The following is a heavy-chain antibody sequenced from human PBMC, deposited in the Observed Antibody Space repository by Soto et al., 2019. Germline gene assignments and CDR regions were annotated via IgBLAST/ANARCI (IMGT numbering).Heavy chain of an antibody. CDR1: GFTFSTYW. V-gene: IGHV3-7*05. CDR2: IKEDGSEA. CDR3: ARDWGAPGRGSALGYYYHFGMDV. D-gene: IGHD3-16*01. J-gene: IGHJ6*02. Sequence: EVQLVESGGGLVQPGGSLRLSCAASGFTFSTYWMNWVRQAPGKGLEWVANIKEDGSEAYYVDSVKGRFTISRDNAKNSLXLDMXXXXGEDTAVYYCARDWGAPGRGSALGYYYHFGMDVWGQGTTVTVPS.